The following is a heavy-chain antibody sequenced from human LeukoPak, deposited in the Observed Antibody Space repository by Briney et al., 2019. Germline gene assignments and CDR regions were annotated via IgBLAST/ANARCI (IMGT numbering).Heavy chain of an antibody. D-gene: IGHD6-19*01. V-gene: IGHV3-23*01. J-gene: IGHJ4*02. Sequence: RLSCXXSGFTXSNYAMTWVRQAPGKGLEWVSVISGSDGRTFYADSVKGRYTISRDNSKNTLYLQMNSLRAEDTAVYYCAIGYSSGWYHGDWGQGSLVTVSS. CDR3: AIGYSSGWYHGD. CDR1: GFTXSNYA. CDR2: ISGSDGRT.